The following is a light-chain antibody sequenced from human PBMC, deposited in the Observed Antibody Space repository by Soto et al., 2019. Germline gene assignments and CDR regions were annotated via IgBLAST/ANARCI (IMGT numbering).Light chain of an antibody. J-gene: IGLJ1*01. Sequence: QSVLTQPRSVSGSPGQSVNISCTGTSSDVGAYNYVSWYQQHPGQAPKFMIYDVSKRPSGVPDRFSGSKSGNTASLTISGLQADDEADYYCCSYAGTYSYVFGTGTKVTVL. CDR3: CSYAGTYSYV. CDR1: SSDVGAYNY. V-gene: IGLV2-11*01. CDR2: DVS.